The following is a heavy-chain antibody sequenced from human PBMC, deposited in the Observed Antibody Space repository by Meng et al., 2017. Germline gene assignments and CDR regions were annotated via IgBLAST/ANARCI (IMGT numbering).Heavy chain of an antibody. Sequence: VLLEAPGGGLIQQGGSLRLSCTASGFSVTTSYMSWVRQAPGKGLEWVSVIYSGGSTYYADSVKGRFSISRDNSKNTLYLQMNSLRAEDTAVYFCARDSSSGWYHNYWGQGTLVTVSS. CDR3: ARDSSSGWYHNY. V-gene: IGHV3-53*01. J-gene: IGHJ4*02. D-gene: IGHD6-19*01. CDR1: GFSVTTSY. CDR2: IYSGGST.